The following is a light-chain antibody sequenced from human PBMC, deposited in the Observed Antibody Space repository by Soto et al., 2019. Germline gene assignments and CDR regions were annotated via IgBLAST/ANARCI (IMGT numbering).Light chain of an antibody. Sequence: EIVLTQSPGTLSLSPGERATLSCMASQSIRSSYLAWYQQKPGQAPRLLIYAASSRATGIPARFSGSGSGTDFTLTISRLEPEDFAVYYCNQYGSSSYTFGHGTQWEI. CDR2: AAS. CDR1: QSIRSSY. J-gene: IGKJ2*01. CDR3: NQYGSSSYT. V-gene: IGKV3-20*01.